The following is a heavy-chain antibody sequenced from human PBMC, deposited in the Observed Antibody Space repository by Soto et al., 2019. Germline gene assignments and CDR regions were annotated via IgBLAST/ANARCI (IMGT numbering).Heavy chain of an antibody. CDR1: GFSFTAYS. CDR2: ISTRSDI. J-gene: IGHJ6*02. CDR3: AREKTACPLAYDLDV. D-gene: IGHD1-1*01. V-gene: IGHV3-21*01. Sequence: EVQLVESGGGLVKPGGSLRLSCAASGFSFTAYSMNWVRQAPWKGLEWVSSISTRSDIDYADSVRGRVTISRDNAKNSLSLQMNSLRAEDTAVYYCAREKTACPLAYDLDVWGQGTTVTVSS.